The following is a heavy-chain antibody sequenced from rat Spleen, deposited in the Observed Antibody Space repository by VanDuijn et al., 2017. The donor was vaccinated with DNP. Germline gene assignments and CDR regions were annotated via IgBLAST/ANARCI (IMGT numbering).Heavy chain of an antibody. CDR3: ARLPIHTTGITTDYYAMDA. Sequence: EVQLQESGPGLVKPSQSLSLTCSVTGYSITTSDRWTWIREFPGNKLEWMGYINNAGNTNYNPSLKSRISITRDTSKNQFFLQLNSVTTEDTATYYCARLPIHTTGITTDYYAMDAWGQGTSVTVSS. CDR2: INNAGNT. D-gene: IGHD1-9*01. V-gene: IGHV3-3*01. J-gene: IGHJ4*01. CDR1: GYSITTSDR.